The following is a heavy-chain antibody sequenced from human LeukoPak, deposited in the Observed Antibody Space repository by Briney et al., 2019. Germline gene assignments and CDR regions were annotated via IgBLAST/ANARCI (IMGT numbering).Heavy chain of an antibody. CDR1: GYTFTGYY. Sequence: RASVKVSCKASGYTFTGYYMHWVRQAPGQGLEWMGWINPNSGGTNYAQKFQGRVTMTRDTSISTAYMELSRLRSDDTAVYYCGSLRAVTTSHWGQGTLVTVSS. D-gene: IGHD4-11*01. J-gene: IGHJ4*02. CDR3: GSLRAVTTSH. V-gene: IGHV1-2*02. CDR2: INPNSGGT.